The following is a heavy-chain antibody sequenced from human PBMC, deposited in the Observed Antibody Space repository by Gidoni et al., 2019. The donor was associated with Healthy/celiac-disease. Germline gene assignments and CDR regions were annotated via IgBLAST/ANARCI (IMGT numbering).Heavy chain of an antibody. D-gene: IGHD1-7*01. V-gene: IGHV6-1*01. Sequence: QVQLQQSGPGLVKPSQTLSLTCAISGDSVSSNSAAWHWCRPSPSRGLEWLGRTYYRSKWYNDYAVSVKSRITINPDTSKNQFSLQLNSVTPEDTAVYYCARGELGGEVEVFGYWGQGTLVTVSS. CDR1: GDSVSSNSAA. J-gene: IGHJ4*02. CDR2: TYYRSKWYN. CDR3: ARGELGGEVEVFGY.